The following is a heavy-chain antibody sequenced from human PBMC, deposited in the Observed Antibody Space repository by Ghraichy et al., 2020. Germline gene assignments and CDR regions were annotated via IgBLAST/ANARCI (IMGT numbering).Heavy chain of an antibody. CDR1: GGSISSYY. CDR3: ARGHVIDGWFDP. CDR2: IYYSGST. Sequence: SETLSLTCTVSGGSISSYYWSWIRQPPGKGLEWIGYIYYSGSTNYNPSLKSRVTISVDTSKNQFSLKLSSVTAADTAVYYCARGHVIDGWFDPWGQGTLVTVSS. V-gene: IGHV4-59*01. D-gene: IGHD3-22*01. J-gene: IGHJ5*02.